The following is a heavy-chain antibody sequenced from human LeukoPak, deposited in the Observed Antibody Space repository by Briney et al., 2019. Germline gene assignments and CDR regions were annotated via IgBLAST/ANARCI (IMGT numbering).Heavy chain of an antibody. CDR2: ISYDGSNK. D-gene: IGHD3-10*01. Sequence: GGSLRLSCAASGFTFSSYGMHWVRQAPGKGLEWVAVISYDGSNKYYADSVKGRFTISRDNSKNTLYLQMNSLRAEDTAVYYCAKSELLLWFGESSGAVDYWGQGTLVTVSS. CDR3: AKSELLLWFGESSGAVDY. J-gene: IGHJ4*02. V-gene: IGHV3-30*18. CDR1: GFTFSSYG.